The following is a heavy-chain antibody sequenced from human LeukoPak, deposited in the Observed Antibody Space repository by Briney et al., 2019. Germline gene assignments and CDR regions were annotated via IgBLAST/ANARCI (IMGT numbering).Heavy chain of an antibody. V-gene: IGHV3-7*01. Sequence: GGSLRLSCAASGFIFDNYWMTWVRQAPGKGLEWVATIRPGASDKYYVDSVKGRFTVSRDDAKNSLYLQMNTLRAEDTAVYYCVRDWSGGTCFWGQGTLVAVSS. D-gene: IGHD2-15*01. CDR1: GFIFDNYW. CDR2: IRPGASDK. CDR3: VRDWSGGTCF. J-gene: IGHJ4*02.